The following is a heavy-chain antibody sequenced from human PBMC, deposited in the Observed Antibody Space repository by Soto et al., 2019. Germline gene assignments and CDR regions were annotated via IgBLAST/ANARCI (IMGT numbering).Heavy chain of an antibody. J-gene: IGHJ6*02. CDR3: ARVGQNYYGMDV. V-gene: IGHV1-3*01. CDR1: GYTFSTYV. D-gene: IGHD3-3*01. Sequence: QVQLVQSGAEVKKPGASVKVSCKASGYTFSTYVMHWVRQAPGQRLEWMGWLNAGNDNTEYSQKLQGRVTITRDTSASTVYMELSSLSSDDTAVYYCARVGQNYYGMDVWGQGTTVTVSS. CDR2: LNAGNDNT.